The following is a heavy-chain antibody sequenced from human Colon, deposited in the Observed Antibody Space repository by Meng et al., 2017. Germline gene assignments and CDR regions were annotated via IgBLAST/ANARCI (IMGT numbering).Heavy chain of an antibody. CDR2: ISGSGGST. Sequence: GESLKISCAASGFTFSSYAMSWVRQAPGKGLEWVSAISGSGGSTYYADSVKGRFTISRDNSKNTLYLQMNSLRAEDTAVYYCANLLWFGELSWAFDIWGQGTRVTGSS. V-gene: IGHV3-23*01. J-gene: IGHJ3*02. CDR1: GFTFSSYA. CDR3: ANLLWFGELSWAFDI. D-gene: IGHD3-10*01.